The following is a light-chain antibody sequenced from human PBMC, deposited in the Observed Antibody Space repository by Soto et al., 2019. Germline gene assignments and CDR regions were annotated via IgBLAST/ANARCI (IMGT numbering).Light chain of an antibody. CDR1: SSDVGGYNY. CDR2: DVS. V-gene: IGLV2-11*01. CDR3: CASEGSYTTNF. J-gene: IGLJ1*01. Sequence: QSVLTQPRSVSGSPGQSVTISCTGTSSDVGGYNYVSWYQQHPGKAPKLMIYDVSKRPSGVPDRFSGSKSGNTASLTISGLQADDEADYYCCASEGSYTTNFFGSGTKLTVL.